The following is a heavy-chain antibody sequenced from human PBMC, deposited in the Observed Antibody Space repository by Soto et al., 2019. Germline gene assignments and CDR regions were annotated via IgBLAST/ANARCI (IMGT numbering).Heavy chain of an antibody. CDR2: INHTGGT. J-gene: IGHJ5*02. CDR1: GGSVNGYY. V-gene: IGHV4-34*02. D-gene: IGHD3-3*01. CDR3: ATRITVFGWLISPFDP. Sequence: QVHLQQWGAGLLKPSETLSLTCAVYGGSVNGYYWNWIRQPPGKGLEWIGEINHTGGTHYNPSLKSRVTMSVDTSNNQFSLRLSSVTAADTAIYYCATRITVFGWLISPFDPWGQGTQVTVYS.